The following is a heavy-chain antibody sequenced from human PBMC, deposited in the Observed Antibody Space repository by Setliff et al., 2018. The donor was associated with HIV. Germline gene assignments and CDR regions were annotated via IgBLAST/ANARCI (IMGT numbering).Heavy chain of an antibody. D-gene: IGHD3-3*01. CDR3: TTPEGDYDFWSGYSPIFDH. Sequence: GGSLRLSCATSGFTFTNAWMSWVRQAPGKGLEWVGRIKSKTDGGTTDYAAPVKGRFTISRDDSKNTLFLQMNSLKIEDTAVYYCTTPEGDYDFWSGYSPIFDHWGQGTLVTVSS. V-gene: IGHV3-15*01. CDR2: IKSKTDGGTT. CDR1: GFTFTNAW. J-gene: IGHJ4*02.